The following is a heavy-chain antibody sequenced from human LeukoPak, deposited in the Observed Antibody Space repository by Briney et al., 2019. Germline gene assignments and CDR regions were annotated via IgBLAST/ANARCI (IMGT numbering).Heavy chain of an antibody. J-gene: IGHJ3*02. CDR3: ARTYDFGRGPPGDAFDN. CDR1: EFTFTIFG. Sequence: GGSLRLSCAASEFTFTIFGFNWVRQAPGKVPEWVSYIDARSGITYYADSVQGRFTISRDNAQESVFLQMNSLRADDTAVYYCARTYDFGRGPPGDAFDNWGPGTLVTVSS. CDR2: IDARSGIT. D-gene: IGHD3-3*01. V-gene: IGHV3-48*01.